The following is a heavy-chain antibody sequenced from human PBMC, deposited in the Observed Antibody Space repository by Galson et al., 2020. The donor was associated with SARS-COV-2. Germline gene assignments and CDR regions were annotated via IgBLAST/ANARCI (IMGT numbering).Heavy chain of an antibody. D-gene: IGHD1-26*01. CDR1: GTTFSSYA. CDR2: ISGSGGST. J-gene: IGHJ4*01. CDR3: AKDLHIVGASCFDY. V-gene: IGHV3-23*01. Sequence: GGSLRLSCAASGTTFSSYAMSWVRQAPGKGLEWVSAISGSGGSTYYANSVKGRFTISRDNSKNTLYLQMNSLRAEDTAVYYCAKDLHIVGASCFDYWGHGTLVAVSS.